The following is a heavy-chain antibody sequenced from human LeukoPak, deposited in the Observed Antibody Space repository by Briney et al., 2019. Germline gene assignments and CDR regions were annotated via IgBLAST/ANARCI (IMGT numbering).Heavy chain of an antibody. CDR2: IGISSGNT. J-gene: IGHJ4*02. Sequence: GGSLRLSCAASGFPFSEYSMNWVRQAPGKGLEWISYIGISSGNTRYADSVKGRFTVSGDNARNSLYLQMNSLRVEDTAVYYCARDHNYAFDNWGQGTLVTVSS. CDR3: ARDHNYAFDN. V-gene: IGHV3-11*06. CDR1: GFPFSEYS. D-gene: IGHD1-1*01.